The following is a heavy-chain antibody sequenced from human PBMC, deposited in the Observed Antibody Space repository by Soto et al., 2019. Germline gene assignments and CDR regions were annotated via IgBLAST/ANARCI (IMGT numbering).Heavy chain of an antibody. CDR3: ASASLGGDVFDY. J-gene: IGHJ4*02. CDR2: ISYDGSNK. V-gene: IGHV3-30-3*01. Sequence: QVQLVESGGGVVQPGRSLRLSCAASGFTFSSYAMHWVRQAPGKGLEWVAVISYDGSNKYYADSVKGRFTISRDNSKNPLYLQMNSLRAEDTAVYYCASASLGGDVFDYWGQGTLVTVSS. D-gene: IGHD2-21*02. CDR1: GFTFSSYA.